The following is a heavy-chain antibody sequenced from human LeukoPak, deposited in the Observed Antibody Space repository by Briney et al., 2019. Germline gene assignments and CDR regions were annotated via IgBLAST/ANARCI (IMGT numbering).Heavy chain of an antibody. CDR1: GGSFSGYY. Sequence: SETLSLTCAVYGGSFSGYYWSWIRQPPGKGLEWIGEINHSGSTNYNPSLKSRVTISVDTSKNQFSLKLSSVTAADMAVYYCAGRLGTVEYSSSPSWGQGTLVTVSS. CDR3: AGRLGTVEYSSSPS. D-gene: IGHD6-6*01. CDR2: INHSGST. V-gene: IGHV4-34*01. J-gene: IGHJ4*02.